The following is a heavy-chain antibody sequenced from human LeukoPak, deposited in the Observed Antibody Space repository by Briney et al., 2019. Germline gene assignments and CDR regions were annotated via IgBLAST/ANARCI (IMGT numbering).Heavy chain of an antibody. Sequence: SETLSLTCAVYGGSFSGYDWSWIRQPPGKGLEWIGEINHSGSTNYNPSLKSRVTISVDTSKNQFSLKLSSVTAADTAVYYCARGVDCSSTSCYLPRQAANWFDPWGQGTLVTVSS. V-gene: IGHV4-34*01. CDR2: INHSGST. J-gene: IGHJ5*02. D-gene: IGHD2-2*01. CDR1: GGSFSGYD. CDR3: ARGVDCSSTSCYLPRQAANWFDP.